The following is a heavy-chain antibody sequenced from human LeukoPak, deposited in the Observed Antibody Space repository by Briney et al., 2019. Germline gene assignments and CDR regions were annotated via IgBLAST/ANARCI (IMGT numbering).Heavy chain of an antibody. CDR1: GFTFSSYA. J-gene: IGHJ6*02. D-gene: IGHD3-10*01. CDR3: ARDKKLLWFGESYYYGTDV. CDR2: ISGSGGST. Sequence: QPGGSLRLSCAASGFTFSSYAMSWVRQDPGKGLEWVSAISGSGGSTYYADSVKGRFTISRDNSKNTLYLQMNSLRSDDTAVYYCARDKKLLWFGESYYYGTDVWGQGTTVTVSS. V-gene: IGHV3-23*01.